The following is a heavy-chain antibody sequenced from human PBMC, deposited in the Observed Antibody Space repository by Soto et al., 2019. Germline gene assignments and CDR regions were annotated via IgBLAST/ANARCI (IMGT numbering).Heavy chain of an antibody. CDR2: IYYSGST. J-gene: IGHJ4*02. D-gene: IGHD2-8*01. CDR1: GGSISSGGYY. Sequence: QVQLQESGPGLVKPSQTLSLTCTVSGGSISSGGYYWSWIRQHPGKGLEWIGYIYYSGSTYYNPCLKSRVTISVDTSKNQSSLKLSSVTAEDTAVYYCARDMNGVLGMGHWGQGTLVTVSS. V-gene: IGHV4-31*03. CDR3: ARDMNGVLGMGH.